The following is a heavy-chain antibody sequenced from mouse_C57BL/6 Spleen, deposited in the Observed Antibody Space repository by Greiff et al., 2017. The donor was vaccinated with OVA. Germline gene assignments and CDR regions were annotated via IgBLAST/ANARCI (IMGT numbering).Heavy chain of an antibody. Sequence: VQLQQSGPELVKPGASVKMSCKASGYTFTDYNMHWVKQSHGKSLEWIGYINPNNGGTSYNQKFKGKATLTVNKSSSTAYMELRSLTSEDSAVYYCAREYYYGSSWYFDVWGTGTTVTVSS. CDR2: INPNNGGT. J-gene: IGHJ1*03. CDR1: GYTFTDYN. D-gene: IGHD1-1*01. CDR3: AREYYYGSSWYFDV. V-gene: IGHV1-22*01.